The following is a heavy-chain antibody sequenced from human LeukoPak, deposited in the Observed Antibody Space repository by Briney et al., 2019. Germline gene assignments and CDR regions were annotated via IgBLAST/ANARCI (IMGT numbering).Heavy chain of an antibody. CDR3: TRSLYSSNSEPYYFDY. D-gene: IGHD6-13*01. V-gene: IGHV3-49*04. Sequence: GGSLRLSCTASGFTFGDYAMSWVRQAPGKGLEWVGFIRSKTYGGTTKYAASVKGRFTISRDDSKSIAYLQMNSLKTEDTAVYYCTRSLYSSNSEPYYFDYWGQGTLVTVSS. CDR2: IRSKTYGGTT. J-gene: IGHJ4*02. CDR1: GFTFGDYA.